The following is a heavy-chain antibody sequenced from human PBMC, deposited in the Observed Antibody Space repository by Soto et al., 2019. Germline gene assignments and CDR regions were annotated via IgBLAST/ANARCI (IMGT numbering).Heavy chain of an antibody. V-gene: IGHV5-51*01. CDR2: IYHGDSDT. Sequence: GESLKISCKGSGYSFTSYWIGWVRQMPGKGLEWMGIIYHGDSDTRYSPSFQGQVTISADKSISTAYLQWSSLKASDTAMYYCARGGGAVAGPQGLDYWGQGTLVTVSS. CDR1: GYSFTSYW. J-gene: IGHJ4*02. D-gene: IGHD6-19*01. CDR3: ARGGGAVAGPQGLDY.